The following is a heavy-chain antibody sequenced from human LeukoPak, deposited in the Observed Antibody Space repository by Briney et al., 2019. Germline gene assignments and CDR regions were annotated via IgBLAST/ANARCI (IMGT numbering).Heavy chain of an antibody. V-gene: IGHV1-18*01. CDR3: VKYYYDSSGSTMGAFDI. J-gene: IGHJ3*02. CDR2: ISACNGNT. D-gene: IGHD3-22*01. Sequence: ASVKVSCKASGGTFSSYAISWVRQAPGQGLEWMGWISACNGNTNYAQKLQGRVTMTTDTSTSTAYMELRSLRSDDTAVYYCVKYYYDSSGSTMGAFDIWGQGTMVTVSS. CDR1: GGTFSSYA.